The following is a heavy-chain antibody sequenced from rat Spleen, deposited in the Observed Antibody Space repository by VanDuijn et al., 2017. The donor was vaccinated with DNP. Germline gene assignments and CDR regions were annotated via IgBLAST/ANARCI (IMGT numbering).Heavy chain of an antibody. Sequence: EVQLVESGGGLVQPGSPLKLSCAASGFSFSNNWLNWIRQAPGKGLEWLASIAPDGSSTYYRDSVKGRFTISRDNAKSTLYLQMDSLRSEDTATYYCAGRPPPTRGPFDYWGQGVTVTVSS. J-gene: IGHJ2*01. CDR2: IAPDGSST. D-gene: IGHD1-4*01. V-gene: IGHV5-19*01. CDR1: GFSFSNNW. CDR3: AGRPPPTRGPFDY.